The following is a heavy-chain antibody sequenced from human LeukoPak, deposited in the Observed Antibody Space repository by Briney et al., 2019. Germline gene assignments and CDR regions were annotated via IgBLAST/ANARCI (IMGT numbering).Heavy chain of an antibody. V-gene: IGHV3-30*18. Sequence: GGSLRLSCAASGFTFSSDGMHWVRQPPGKGLEWVAVISYDGSNKYYADSVKGRFTISRDNSKNTLYLQMNSLRAEDTAVYYCAKDRGYYDFWSGYFGHFYGMDVWGQGTTVTVSS. CDR2: ISYDGSNK. D-gene: IGHD3-3*01. CDR1: GFTFSSDG. J-gene: IGHJ6*02. CDR3: AKDRGYYDFWSGYFGHFYGMDV.